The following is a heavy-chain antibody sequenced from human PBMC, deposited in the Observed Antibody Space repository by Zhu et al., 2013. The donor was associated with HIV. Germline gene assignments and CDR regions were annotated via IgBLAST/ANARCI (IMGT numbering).Heavy chain of an antibody. V-gene: IGHV1-69*01. CDR1: GVTFSNYG. D-gene: IGHD4-4*01. J-gene: IGHJ5*02. CDR2: IIPIFGTT. CDR3: ARGEEITVTTIDWFDP. Sequence: QVQLVQSGAEVKKPGSSVKVSCKASGVTFSNYGISWVRQAPGQGLEWMGGIIPIFGTTNYAQKFQGRVTITADESASTAYMELSSLRSDDTAVYYCARGEEITVTTIDWFDPGPGNPGHRLL.